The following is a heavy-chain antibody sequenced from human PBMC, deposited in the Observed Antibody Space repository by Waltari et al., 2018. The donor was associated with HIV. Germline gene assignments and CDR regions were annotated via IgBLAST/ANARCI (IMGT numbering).Heavy chain of an antibody. J-gene: IGHJ4*02. Sequence: EVQLVESGGGLVQPGGSLRLSCAASGIAVSYYYMNWVRQAPGKGLKWVSVIFSGGNTYYADSVKGRFTISRDTSKNTVFLQMNRVRVEDTAVYFCARSWGAFHSTDGRFDYWGQGSLVTVSS. CDR2: IFSGGNT. CDR3: ARSWGAFHSTDGRFDY. D-gene: IGHD2-2*01. V-gene: IGHV3-66*01. CDR1: GIAVSYYY.